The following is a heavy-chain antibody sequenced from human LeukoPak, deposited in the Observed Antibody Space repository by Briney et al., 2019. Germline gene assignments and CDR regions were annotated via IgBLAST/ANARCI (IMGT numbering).Heavy chain of an antibody. D-gene: IGHD3-22*01. Sequence: MASETLSLTCAVSGGSFSGYYWYWIRQPPGKGLEWIGEINHGESTNYNPSLKSRATLSVDTSKNQFSLKLTSVTAADTAVYYCARGRTYYYDTSGYYPSIYYGMDVWGQGTTVIVS. CDR1: GGSFSGYY. CDR2: INHGEST. CDR3: ARGRTYYYDTSGYYPSIYYGMDV. V-gene: IGHV4-34*01. J-gene: IGHJ6*02.